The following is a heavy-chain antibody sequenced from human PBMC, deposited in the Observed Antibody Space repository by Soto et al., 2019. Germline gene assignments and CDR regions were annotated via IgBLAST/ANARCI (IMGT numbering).Heavy chain of an antibody. CDR2: ISYDGSNK. J-gene: IGHJ4*02. D-gene: IGHD6-19*01. V-gene: IGHV3-30-3*01. CDR3: ARADEVAVSFGTGSFDY. CDR1: GFTFSSYA. Sequence: GGSLRLSCAASGFTFSSYAMHWVRQAPGKGLEWVAVISYDGSNKYYADSVKGRFTISRDNSKNTLYLQMNSLRAEDTAVYYYARADEVAVSFGTGSFDYWGQGTLVTVSS.